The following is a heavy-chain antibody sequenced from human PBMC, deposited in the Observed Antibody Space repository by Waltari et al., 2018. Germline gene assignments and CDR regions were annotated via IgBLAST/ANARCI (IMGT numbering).Heavy chain of an antibody. CDR3: ARGGDSSSWYPGYFDY. CDR2: IKSDGSST. Sequence: EVQLVESGGGLVQPGGSLRLSCAASGFTFSRSWMHWVHQGPGKGLVWISRIKSDGSSTSYADSVKGRFTISRDNARNTLYLQMNSLRAEDTAVYYCARGGDSSSWYPGYFDYWGQGTLVTVSS. D-gene: IGHD6-13*01. CDR1: GFTFSRSW. J-gene: IGHJ4*02. V-gene: IGHV3-74*01.